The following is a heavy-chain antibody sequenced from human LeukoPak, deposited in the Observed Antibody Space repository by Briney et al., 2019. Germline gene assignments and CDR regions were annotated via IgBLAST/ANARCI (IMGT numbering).Heavy chain of an antibody. CDR3: ARDYSSSHRGFDY. J-gene: IGHJ4*02. CDR1: GGSISSGSYY. Sequence: SETLSLTCTVSGGSISSGSYYWSWIRQPAGKGLEWIGRIYTSGSTNYNPSLKSRVTISVDTSKNQFFLKLSSVTAADTAVYYCARDYSSSHRGFDYWGQGTLVTVSS. V-gene: IGHV4-61*02. CDR2: IYTSGST. D-gene: IGHD6-6*01.